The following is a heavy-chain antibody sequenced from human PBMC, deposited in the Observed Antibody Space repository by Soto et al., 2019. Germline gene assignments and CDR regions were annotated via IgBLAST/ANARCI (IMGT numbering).Heavy chain of an antibody. D-gene: IGHD4-17*01. V-gene: IGHV4-59*12. CDR1: GGSISSYY. J-gene: IGHJ4*02. CDR3: ASSAPSTTVTTFDY. Sequence: PSETLSLTCTVSGGSISSYYWSWIRQPPGKGLEWIGYTYYSGSTNYNPSLKSRVTISVDTSKNQFSLKLSSVTAADTAVYYCASSAPSTTVTTFDYWGQGTLVSVTS. CDR2: TYYSGST.